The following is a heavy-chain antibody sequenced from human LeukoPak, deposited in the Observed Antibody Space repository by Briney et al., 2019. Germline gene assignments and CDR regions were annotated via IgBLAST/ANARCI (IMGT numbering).Heavy chain of an antibody. D-gene: IGHD3-10*01. CDR3: GRDLGYGYGSGSSYFDY. J-gene: IGHJ4*02. CDR1: GGSISSYY. CDR2: IYYSGST. V-gene: IGHV4-59*01. Sequence: SETLSLTCTVSGGSISSYYWSWIRQPPGKGLEWIGYIYYSGSTNYNPSLKSRVTISVDTSKNQFSLKLSSVTAADTAVYYCGRDLGYGYGSGSSYFDYWGQGTLVTVSS.